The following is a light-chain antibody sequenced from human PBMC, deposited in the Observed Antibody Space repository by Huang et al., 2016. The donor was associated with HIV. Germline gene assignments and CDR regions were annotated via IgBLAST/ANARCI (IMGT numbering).Light chain of an antibody. CDR1: QDISNY. Sequence: DIQMTQSPSSLSASVGDRVTITCQAIQDISNYLNWYQQKPGEAPKLLIYDAYNLETRVPSRFSGSGSGTDFTFTISSLQPEDIATYFCQQHDDLPFTFGPGTKVHVK. V-gene: IGKV1-33*01. CDR2: DAY. J-gene: IGKJ3*01. CDR3: QQHDDLPFT.